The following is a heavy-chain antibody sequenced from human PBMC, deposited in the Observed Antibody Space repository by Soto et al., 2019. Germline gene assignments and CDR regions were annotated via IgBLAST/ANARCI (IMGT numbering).Heavy chain of an antibody. CDR2: IYYSGST. Sequence: PSETLSLTCTVSGGSISSYYWSWIRQPPGKGLEWIGYIYYSGSTNYNPSLKSRVTISVDTSKNQFSLKLSSVTAADTAVYYCARGGEILEWYHLVYYYGMDVCGQGNTVPVSS. CDR1: GGSISSYY. V-gene: IGHV4-59*01. CDR3: ARGGEILEWYHLVYYYGMDV. J-gene: IGHJ6*02. D-gene: IGHD3-3*01.